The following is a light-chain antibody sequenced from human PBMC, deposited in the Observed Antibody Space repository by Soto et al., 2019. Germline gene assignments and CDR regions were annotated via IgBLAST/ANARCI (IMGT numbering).Light chain of an antibody. V-gene: IGKV3-11*01. J-gene: IGKJ1*01. CDR1: QSVGTY. CDR2: DAS. Sequence: ENGLTPSPGTLSLSPGERATLSFRASQSVGTYLAWYQQKPGQAPRLLMFDASKRATGIPARFSGSGSGTDFTLTISSLETEDLAVYYCQHRSNWPSWTFGAGPKVDI. CDR3: QHRSNWPSWT.